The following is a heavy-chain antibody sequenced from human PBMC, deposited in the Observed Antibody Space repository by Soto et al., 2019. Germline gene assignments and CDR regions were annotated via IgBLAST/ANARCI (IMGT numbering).Heavy chain of an antibody. D-gene: IGHD3-10*01. J-gene: IGHJ4*02. CDR1: GGSISSSNW. CDR3: ASRWGEGRVDY. V-gene: IGHV4-4*02. CDR2: IYHSGNT. Sequence: QVQLQESGPGLVKPSGTLSLTCAVSGGSISSSNWWSWVRQPPGKGLEWIGEIYHSGNTNYNPSLKRRVTMAGDKSRNQFSLKLSSVTAADTAVYYCASRWGEGRVDYWGQGTLVTVSS.